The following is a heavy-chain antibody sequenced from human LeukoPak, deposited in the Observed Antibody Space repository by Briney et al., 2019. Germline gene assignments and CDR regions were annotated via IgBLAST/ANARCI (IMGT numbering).Heavy chain of an antibody. CDR3: ARGPYSSGWYFDY. Sequence: PSETLSLTCTVSGGSVSSGSYYWSWIRQPPGKGLEWIGYIYYSGSTNYNPSLKSRVTISVDTSKNQFSLKLSSVTAADTAVYYCARGPYSSGWYFDYWGQETLVTVSS. J-gene: IGHJ4*02. CDR2: IYYSGST. CDR1: GGSVSSGSYY. D-gene: IGHD6-19*01. V-gene: IGHV4-61*01.